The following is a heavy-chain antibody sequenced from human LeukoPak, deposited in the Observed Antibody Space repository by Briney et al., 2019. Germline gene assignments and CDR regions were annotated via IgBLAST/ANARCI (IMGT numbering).Heavy chain of an antibody. CDR1: GGSISSGGYY. CDR3: ARVGGGMFDY. V-gene: IGHV4-31*03. Sequence: SETLSLTCTVSGGSISSGGYYWSWIRQHPGKGLEWIGYIYYSGSTYYNPSLKSRVTISVDTSKNQFSLKLSSVTAADTAVYYCARVGGGMFDYWGQGTLVTVSS. CDR2: IYYSGST. D-gene: IGHD2-15*01. J-gene: IGHJ4*02.